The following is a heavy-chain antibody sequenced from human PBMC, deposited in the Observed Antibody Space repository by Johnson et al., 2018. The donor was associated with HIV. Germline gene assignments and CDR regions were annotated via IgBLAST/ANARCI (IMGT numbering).Heavy chain of an antibody. CDR1: GIIFSHYG. CDR3: ARSPPSYGSGSYLGLDAFDI. J-gene: IGHJ3*02. Sequence: EVQLVESGGGVVQPGRSLRLSCAVSGIIFSHYGMHWVRQAPGKGLEWVSAISGSGGSTYYADSVKGRFTISRDNSKNTLYLQMNSLRAEDTAVYYCARSPPSYGSGSYLGLDAFDIWGKGTMVTVSS. V-gene: IGHV3-23*04. CDR2: ISGSGGST. D-gene: IGHD3-10*01.